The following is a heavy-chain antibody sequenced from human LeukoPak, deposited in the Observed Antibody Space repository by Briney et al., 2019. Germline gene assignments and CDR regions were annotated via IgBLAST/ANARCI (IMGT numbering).Heavy chain of an antibody. CDR1: GFTFSSYA. V-gene: IGHV3-30*04. D-gene: IGHD2-2*01. CDR3: ARELNGYQLLLDV. CDR2: MSYDGSNK. J-gene: IGHJ6*02. Sequence: PGGSLRLSCAASGFTFSSYAMHWVRQAPGKGLEWVAVMSYDGSNKYYADSVKGRFTISRDNSKNTLYLQMNSLRAEDTAVYYCARELNGYQLLLDVWGQGTTVTVSS.